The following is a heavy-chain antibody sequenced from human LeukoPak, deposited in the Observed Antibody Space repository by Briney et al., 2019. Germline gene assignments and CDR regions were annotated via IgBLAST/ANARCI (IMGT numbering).Heavy chain of an antibody. Sequence: GGSLRLSCAASGFTFITYAMSWVRQAPGKGLEWVSGISGSGTGGRTYYADSVKGRFTISRDNSKNTLYLQMNSLKTEDTAVYYCTTYSRSWYRLDSWGQGTLVTVSS. V-gene: IGHV3-23*01. D-gene: IGHD6-13*01. J-gene: IGHJ4*02. CDR2: ISGSGTGGRT. CDR1: GFTFITYA. CDR3: TTYSRSWYRLDS.